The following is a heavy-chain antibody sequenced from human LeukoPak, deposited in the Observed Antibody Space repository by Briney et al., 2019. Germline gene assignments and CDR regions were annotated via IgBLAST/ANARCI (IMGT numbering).Heavy chain of an antibody. J-gene: IGHJ4*02. D-gene: IGHD6-19*01. Sequence: TSETLSLTCTVSGGSISSSSYYWGWIRQPPGKGLEWIGSIYYSGSTYYNPSLKSRVTISVDTSKIQFSLKLSSVTAADTAVYYCARHPLSSGWYEDYWGQGTLVTVSS. V-gene: IGHV4-39*01. CDR2: IYYSGST. CDR3: ARHPLSSGWYEDY. CDR1: GGSISSSSYY.